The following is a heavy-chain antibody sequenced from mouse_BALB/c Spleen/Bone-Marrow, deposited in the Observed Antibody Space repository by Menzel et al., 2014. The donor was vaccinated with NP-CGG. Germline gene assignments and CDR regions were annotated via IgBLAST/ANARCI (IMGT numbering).Heavy chain of an antibody. D-gene: IGHD1-2*01. CDR3: TPRLRY. V-gene: IGHV1S22*01. CDR2: IYPGSGST. J-gene: IGHJ2*01. Sequence: LQQSGSELVRPGASAKLSCKASGYTFTSYWMHWVKQRPGQGLEWIGNIYPGSGSTNYDEKFKSKATLTVDTSSSTAYMRLSSLTSEDSAVYYCTPRLRYWGQGTTLTVSS. CDR1: GYTFTSYW.